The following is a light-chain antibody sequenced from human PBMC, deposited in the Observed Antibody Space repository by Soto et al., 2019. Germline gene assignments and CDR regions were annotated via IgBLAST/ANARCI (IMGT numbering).Light chain of an antibody. J-gene: IGLJ2*01. CDR3: AAWDDGLNGSV. Sequence: QSVLTQPPSASGTPGQRVAISCSGSSSNIGSNTVNWYQQLPGTAPKLLIYSNTQRPSGVPDRFSGSKSGTSASLAIGGLQSDDEADYYCAAWDDGLNGSVFGGGTKVTVL. CDR2: SNT. CDR1: SSNIGSNT. V-gene: IGLV1-44*01.